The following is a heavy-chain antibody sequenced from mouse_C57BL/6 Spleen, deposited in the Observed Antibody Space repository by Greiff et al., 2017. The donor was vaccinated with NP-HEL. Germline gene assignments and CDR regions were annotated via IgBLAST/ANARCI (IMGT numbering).Heavy chain of an antibody. J-gene: IGHJ4*01. CDR3: ARTVIITTVVADYAMDY. Sequence: QVQLQQSGPELVKPGASVKISCKASGYAFSSSWMNWVKQRPGKGLEWIGRIYPGDGDTNYNGKFKGKATLTADKSSSTAYMQLSSLTSEDSAVYFCARTVIITTVVADYAMDYWGQGTSVTVSS. CDR2: IYPGDGDT. CDR1: GYAFSSSW. V-gene: IGHV1-82*01. D-gene: IGHD1-1*01.